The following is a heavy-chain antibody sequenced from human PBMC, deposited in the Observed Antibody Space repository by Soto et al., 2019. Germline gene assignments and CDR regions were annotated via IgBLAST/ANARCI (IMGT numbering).Heavy chain of an antibody. V-gene: IGHV1-8*01. CDR2: MNPNSGNT. Sequence: ASVKVSCKASGYTFTSYDINWVRQATGQGLEWMGWMNPNSGNTGYAQKFQGRVTMNGNTSISTAYMELSSLRADGPAGYYCARRNRGYCSSTSCYWYYGMDVWGQGTTVTVSS. CDR1: GYTFTSYD. D-gene: IGHD2-2*01. J-gene: IGHJ6*02. CDR3: ARRNRGYCSSTSCYWYYGMDV.